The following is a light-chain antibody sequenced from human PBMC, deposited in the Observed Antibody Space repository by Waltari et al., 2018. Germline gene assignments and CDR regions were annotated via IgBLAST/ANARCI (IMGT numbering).Light chain of an antibody. CDR3: QQLKNYPLT. J-gene: IGKJ5*01. Sequence: IQLTQSPSSLSGFVGAPVTITCRASQGISNFISWYQQKPGKAPNLLIYGAYTLQSGVPSRFRGSGSGTDFTLTISSLQPEDFATYYCQQLKNYPLTFGQGTRLEIK. V-gene: IGKV1-9*01. CDR1: QGISNF. CDR2: GAY.